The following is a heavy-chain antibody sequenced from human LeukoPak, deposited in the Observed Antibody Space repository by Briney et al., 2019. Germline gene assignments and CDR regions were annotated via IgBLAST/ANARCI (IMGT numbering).Heavy chain of an antibody. D-gene: IGHD3-22*01. Sequence: SETLSLTCTVSGGSISSYYWSWIRQPPGKGLEWIGYIYYSGSTNYNPSLKSRVTISVDTSKNQFSLKLSSVTAADTAVYYCAREMDYYDSSGTLDYWGQGTLVTVSS. J-gene: IGHJ4*02. CDR3: AREMDYYDSSGTLDY. CDR2: IYYSGST. CDR1: GGSISSYY. V-gene: IGHV4-59*01.